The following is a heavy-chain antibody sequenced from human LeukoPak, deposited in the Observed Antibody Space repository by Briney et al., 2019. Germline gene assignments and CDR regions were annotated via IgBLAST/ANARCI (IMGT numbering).Heavy chain of an antibody. Sequence: ASVKVSCKASGGTFSSYAISWVRQATGQGLEWMGWMNPNSGNTGYVQKFQGRVTMTRNTSISTAYMELSSVTAADTAVYYCARDRVAHYDFWSGYLDYYYYYMDVWGKGTTVTVSS. V-gene: IGHV1-8*02. J-gene: IGHJ6*03. CDR3: ARDRVAHYDFWSGYLDYYYYYMDV. CDR2: MNPNSGNT. CDR1: GGTFSSYA. D-gene: IGHD3-3*01.